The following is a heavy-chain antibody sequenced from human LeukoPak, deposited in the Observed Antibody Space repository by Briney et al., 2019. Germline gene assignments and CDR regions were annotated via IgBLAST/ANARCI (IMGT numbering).Heavy chain of an antibody. CDR2: IPSGGGT. J-gene: IGHJ4*02. CDR1: GFTFSTYG. CDR3: ARKNGLDY. V-gene: IGHV3-23*01. Sequence: GGSLRLSCAASGFTFSTYGMSWVRQAPGKGLQWVSTIPSGGGTYYADSVKGRFTISRDNAKNSLYLQMNSLRAEDTAVYYCARKNGLDYWGQGTLVTVSS.